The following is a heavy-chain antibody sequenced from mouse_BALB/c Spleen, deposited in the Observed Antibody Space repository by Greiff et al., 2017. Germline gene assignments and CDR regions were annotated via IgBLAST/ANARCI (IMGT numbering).Heavy chain of an antibody. Sequence: VQLQQSGAELVRPGVSVKISCKGSGYTFTDYAMHWVKQSHAKSLEWIGVISTYYGDASYNQKFKGKATMTVDKSSSTAYMELARLTSEDSAIYSCARAYYGNSYYAMDYWGQGTSVTVSS. V-gene: IGHV1S137*01. D-gene: IGHD2-10*01. CDR1: GYTFTDYA. J-gene: IGHJ4*01. CDR2: ISTYYGDA. CDR3: ARAYYGNSYYAMDY.